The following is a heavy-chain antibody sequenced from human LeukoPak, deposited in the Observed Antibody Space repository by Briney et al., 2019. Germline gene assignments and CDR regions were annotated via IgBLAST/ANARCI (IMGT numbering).Heavy chain of an antibody. CDR3: AKVTGGDMITYGGLDY. D-gene: IGHD3-16*01. CDR1: GFAFSSYA. Sequence: GGSLRLSCAASGFAFSSYAMSWVRQAPGKGLEWVSAISGNGDITYYTDSVKGRFTISRDNSKNTLYLQMNSLRAEDTAVYYCAKVTGGDMITYGGLDYWGQGTLVTVSS. J-gene: IGHJ4*02. CDR2: ISGNGDIT. V-gene: IGHV3-23*01.